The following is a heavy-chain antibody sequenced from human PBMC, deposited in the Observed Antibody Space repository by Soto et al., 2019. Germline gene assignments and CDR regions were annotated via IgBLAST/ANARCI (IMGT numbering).Heavy chain of an antibody. CDR3: AHRVLRTVFGLVTTTAIYFDF. V-gene: IGHV2-5*02. D-gene: IGHD3-3*01. Sequence: QITLNESGPTQVKPRQTLTLTCTFSGFSLTTSRVGVGWIRQSPGKAPEWLALIYWDDDKRYSPSLKSRLTITEDTSKSQVVLTMADLDPADTATSYCAHRVLRTVFGLVTTTAIYFDFWGQGTPVAVSS. CDR2: IYWDDDK. J-gene: IGHJ4*02. CDR1: GFSLTTSRVG.